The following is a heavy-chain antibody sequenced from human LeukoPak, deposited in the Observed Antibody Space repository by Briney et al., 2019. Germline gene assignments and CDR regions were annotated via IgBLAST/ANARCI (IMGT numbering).Heavy chain of an antibody. CDR3: ARDRISQGFDY. CDR2: IYISGST. Sequence: PSETLSLTCTVSGGSISSYYWSWIRQPAGKGLEWIGRIYISGSTNYNPSLKSRVTISVDTSKNQFSLKLSSVTAADTAVYYCARDRISQGFDYWGQGTLVTVSS. V-gene: IGHV4-4*07. J-gene: IGHJ4*02. D-gene: IGHD2-15*01. CDR1: GGSISSYY.